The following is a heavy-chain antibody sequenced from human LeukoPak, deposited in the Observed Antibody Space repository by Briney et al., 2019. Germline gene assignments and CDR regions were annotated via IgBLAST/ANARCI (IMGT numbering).Heavy chain of an antibody. CDR2: IYTSGST. J-gene: IGHJ6*03. D-gene: IGHD5-12*01. Sequence: SETLSLTCTVSGGSISSYYWSWIRQPAGKGLEWIGRIYTSGSTNYNRALKSRVTMSVDTSKNQFSLKLSSVTAANTAVYYCAREGKGYDSPYYYYYMDVWGKGTTVTISS. V-gene: IGHV4-4*07. CDR3: AREGKGYDSPYYYYYMDV. CDR1: GGSISSYY.